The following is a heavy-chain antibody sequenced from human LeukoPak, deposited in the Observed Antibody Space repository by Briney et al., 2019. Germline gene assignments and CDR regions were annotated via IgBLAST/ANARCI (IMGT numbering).Heavy chain of an antibody. J-gene: IGHJ4*02. CDR2: IWYDGSNK. V-gene: IGHV3-33*06. Sequence: GGSLRLSCAASGFTFSSYGMHWVRQAPGKGLEWVAVIWYDGSNKYYADSVKGRFTISRDNFKNTLYLQMNSLRAEDTAVYYCAKDLWQWELLTPGYWGQGTLVTVSS. D-gene: IGHD1-26*01. CDR3: AKDLWQWELLTPGY. CDR1: GFTFSSYG.